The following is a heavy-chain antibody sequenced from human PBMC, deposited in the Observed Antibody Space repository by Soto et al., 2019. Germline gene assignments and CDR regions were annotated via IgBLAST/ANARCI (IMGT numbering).Heavy chain of an antibody. D-gene: IGHD3-22*01. CDR3: AMVREYYYDSSGHGMEV. CDR2: IYYSGST. V-gene: IGHV4-30-4*01. J-gene: IGHJ6*01. Sequence: SETLSLTCTVSGGSLSRGDYYWSWIRQPPGKGLEWIGYIYYSGSTYYNPSLKSRVTISVDTSKNQFSLNLISVTAADTAVYCCAMVREYYYDSSGHGMEVWGRGTTVMVSS. CDR1: GGSLSRGDYY.